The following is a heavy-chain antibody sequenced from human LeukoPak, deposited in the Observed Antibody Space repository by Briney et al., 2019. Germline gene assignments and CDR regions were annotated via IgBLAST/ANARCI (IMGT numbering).Heavy chain of an antibody. Sequence: GGSLRLSCAASGFTFSSYAMNWVRQAPGKGLEWVSAISGSGGSTYYADSVKGLFTISRDNSKNTLYLQMNSLRAEDTAVYYCAKRPNYDFWSGYYVDYWGQGTLVTVSS. CDR2: ISGSGGST. D-gene: IGHD3-3*01. V-gene: IGHV3-23*01. CDR3: AKRPNYDFWSGYYVDY. CDR1: GFTFSSYA. J-gene: IGHJ4*02.